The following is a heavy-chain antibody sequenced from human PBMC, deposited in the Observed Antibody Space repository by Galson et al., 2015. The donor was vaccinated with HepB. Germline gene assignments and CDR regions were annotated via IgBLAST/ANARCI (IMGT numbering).Heavy chain of an antibody. V-gene: IGHV4-39*01. Sequence: ETLSLTCTVSGGSISSSSYYWGWIRQPPGKGLEWIGSIYYSGSTYYNPSLKSRVTISVDTSKNQFSLKLSSVTAADTAVYYCARQGLPRGWFDPWGQGTLVTVSS. J-gene: IGHJ5*02. CDR2: IYYSGST. D-gene: IGHD3-10*01. CDR1: GGSISSSSYY. CDR3: ARQGLPRGWFDP.